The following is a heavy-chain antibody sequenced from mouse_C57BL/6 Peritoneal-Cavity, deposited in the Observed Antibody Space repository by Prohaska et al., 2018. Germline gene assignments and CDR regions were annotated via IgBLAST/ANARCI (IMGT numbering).Heavy chain of an antibody. Sequence: PGASVKISCKASGSTFTDYYMNWVKQSHGKSLEWIGDINPNNGGTSYNQKFKGKATLTVDKSSSTAYMELSSLTSEESAGYYCASDGNVDDYDMDYWGQGTSVTVSS. CDR1: GSTFTDYY. J-gene: IGHJ4*01. CDR2: INPNNGGT. D-gene: IGHD2-1*01. V-gene: IGHV1-26*01. CDR3: ASDGNVDDYDMDY.